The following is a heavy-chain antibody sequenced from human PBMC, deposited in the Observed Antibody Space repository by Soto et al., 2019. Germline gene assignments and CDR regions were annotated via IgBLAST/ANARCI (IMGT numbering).Heavy chain of an antibody. V-gene: IGHV1-18*01. Sequence: QIQLLQSGAEVKKPGASVKVTCKASGYTFRNFGISWVRQAPGQGLEWMGWISAYNANANYAQKFQGRLTMTADTSTSTAYMELRSLRSDDTAVYYCPRANSYFDYWGQGTLVTVSS. CDR1: GYTFRNFG. CDR2: ISAYNANA. J-gene: IGHJ4*02. CDR3: PRANSYFDY.